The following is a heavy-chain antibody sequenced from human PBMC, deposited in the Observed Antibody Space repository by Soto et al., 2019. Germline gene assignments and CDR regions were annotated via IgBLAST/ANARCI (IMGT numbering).Heavy chain of an antibody. D-gene: IGHD3-10*01. Sequence: ASVKVSCKASGGSFTYTLSWVRQAPGQGLEWMGGIIPIFGTANYAQKFQGRVTITADESTKTAYMELSTLRSEDTAVYYCASITMVRGVILEGWFDPWGQGTLVTVSS. J-gene: IGHJ5*02. CDR3: ASITMVRGVILEGWFDP. CDR1: GGSFTYT. V-gene: IGHV1-69*13. CDR2: IIPIFGTA.